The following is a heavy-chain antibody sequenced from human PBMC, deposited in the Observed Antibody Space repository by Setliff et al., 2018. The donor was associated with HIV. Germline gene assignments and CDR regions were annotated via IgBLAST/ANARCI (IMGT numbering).Heavy chain of an antibody. V-gene: IGHV4-4*02. CDR1: GAPVTDSNW. D-gene: IGHD3-16*01. CDR3: ARVSLDLKYYDSAGYTHPLYFFDY. Sequence: SSETLSLTCEVSGAPVTDSNWWNWVRQPPGKGLEWIGEAYHTGSTNYSPSLERRVTISVDTSKNQFSLALTSVTAADTAIYFCARVSLDLKYYDSAGYTHPLYFFDYWGQGKLVTVSS. J-gene: IGHJ4*02. CDR2: AYHTGST.